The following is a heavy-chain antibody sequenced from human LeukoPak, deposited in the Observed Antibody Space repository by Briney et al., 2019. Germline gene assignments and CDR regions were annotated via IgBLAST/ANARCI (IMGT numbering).Heavy chain of an antibody. CDR1: GYSFTSFY. CDR2: LNPNSGGT. J-gene: IGHJ6*02. D-gene: IGHD6-13*01. V-gene: IGHV1-2*02. CDR3: APSSSPRLLNYYYYGMGV. Sequence: GASVNVSCKASGYSFTSFYIHWLRQAPQQGFEWMGWLNPNSGGTNYAQNFQGRVTMTRDTSIGTAYMELSRLRSDDTAVYYCAPSSSPRLLNYYYYGMGVWGQGTPVTVSS.